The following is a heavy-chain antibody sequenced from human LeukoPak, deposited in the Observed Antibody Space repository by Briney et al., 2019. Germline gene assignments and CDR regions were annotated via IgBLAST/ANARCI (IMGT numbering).Heavy chain of an antibody. CDR1: GGSFSGYY. V-gene: IGHV4-34*01. Sequence: PSETLSLTCAVYGGSFSGYYWSWIRQPPGKGLEWIGEINHSGSTNYNPSLKSRVTISVDTSKNQFSLKLSSVTAADTAVYYCARDKGPYYFDYWGQGTLVTVSS. CDR2: INHSGST. J-gene: IGHJ4*02. CDR3: ARDKGPYYFDY.